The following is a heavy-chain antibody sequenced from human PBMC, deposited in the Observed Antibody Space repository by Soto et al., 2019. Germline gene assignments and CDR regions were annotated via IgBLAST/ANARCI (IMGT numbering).Heavy chain of an antibody. Sequence: GGSLRLSCSASGFIFSDYYMNWIRQAPGKGLEWISFISNRGSSKYYANSVKGRFTISRDNANNSLYLQMNSLRADDTAVYYCARAPSRNTWHTWPGYWCQGTLVTVSS. CDR3: ARAPSRNTWHTWPGY. V-gene: IGHV3-11*01. D-gene: IGHD5-12*01. J-gene: IGHJ4*02. CDR2: ISNRGSSK. CDR1: GFIFSDYY.